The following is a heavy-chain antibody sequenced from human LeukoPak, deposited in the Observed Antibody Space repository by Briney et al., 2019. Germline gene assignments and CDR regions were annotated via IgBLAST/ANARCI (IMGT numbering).Heavy chain of an antibody. CDR1: GYTFTSYG. CDR2: ISAYNGNT. J-gene: IGHJ6*02. V-gene: IGHV1-18*01. D-gene: IGHD3-9*01. Sequence: ASVKVSCKSSGYTFTSYGVSWVRQAPGQGLEWMGWISAYNGNTNYAQKLQGRVTMTTDTSTSTAYMELRSLRSDDTAVYYCARNTYYGILTGYYYYGMDVWGQGTTVTVSS. CDR3: ARNTYYGILTGYYYYGMDV.